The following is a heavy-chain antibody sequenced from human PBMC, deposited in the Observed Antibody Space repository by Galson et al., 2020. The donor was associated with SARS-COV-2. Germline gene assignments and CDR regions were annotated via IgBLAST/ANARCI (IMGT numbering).Heavy chain of an antibody. D-gene: IGHD3-22*01. Sequence: SETLSLTCTVSGGSISSGGYYWSWIRQHPGKGLEWIGYIYYSGSTYYNPSLKSRVTISVDTSKNQFSLKLSSVTAADTAVYYCARVGYYDSSGYTNWYFDLWGRGTLVTVSS. CDR2: IYYSGST. CDR3: ARVGYYDSSGYTNWYFDL. CDR1: GGSISSGGYY. J-gene: IGHJ2*01. V-gene: IGHV4-31*03.